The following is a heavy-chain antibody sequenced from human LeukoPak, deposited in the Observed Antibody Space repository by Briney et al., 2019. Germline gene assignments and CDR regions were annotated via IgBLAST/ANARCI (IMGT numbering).Heavy chain of an antibody. CDR3: ANFVGATPDAFDI. J-gene: IGHJ3*02. V-gene: IGHV3-23*01. Sequence: GGSLRVSCAASGFTFSSYAMSWVRQAPGKGLEWVSAISGSGGSTYYADSVKGRFTISRDNSKNTLYLQMNSLRAEDTAVYYCANFVGATPDAFDIWGQGTMVTVSS. D-gene: IGHD1-26*01. CDR2: ISGSGGST. CDR1: GFTFSSYA.